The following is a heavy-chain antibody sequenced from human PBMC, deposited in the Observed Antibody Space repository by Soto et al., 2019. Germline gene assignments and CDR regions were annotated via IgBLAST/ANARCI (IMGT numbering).Heavy chain of an antibody. CDR1: GGSISSYY. D-gene: IGHD3-10*01. V-gene: IGHV4-59*08. CDR2: IYYSGST. CDR3: ASLFYGSGSSCSPDC. J-gene: IGHJ4*02. Sequence: QVQLQESGPGLVKPSEPLSLTCTVSGGSISSYYWSWIRQPPGKGLEWIGYIYYSGSTNSNPSLRCRVTIAIYTSKNQFSLKLSSVTAADTADYSCASLFYGSGSSCSPDCWGQGTLGTVSS.